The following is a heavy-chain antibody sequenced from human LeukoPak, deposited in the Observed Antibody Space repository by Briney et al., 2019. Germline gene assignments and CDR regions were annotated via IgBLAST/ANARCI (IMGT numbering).Heavy chain of an antibody. Sequence: AGGSLRLSCSASGFTFSSYAMHWVRQAPGKGLEYVSAISSNGGSTDYADSVKGRFTISRGNSKNTLYLQMSSLRAEDTAVFYCVKRVDTASGYFDLWGRGTLVTVSS. CDR1: GFTFSSYA. CDR3: VKRVDTASGYFDL. V-gene: IGHV3-64D*06. CDR2: ISSNGGST. J-gene: IGHJ2*01. D-gene: IGHD5-18*01.